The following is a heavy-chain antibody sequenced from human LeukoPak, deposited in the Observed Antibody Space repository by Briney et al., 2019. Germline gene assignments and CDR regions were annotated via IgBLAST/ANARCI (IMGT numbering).Heavy chain of an antibody. CDR1: GFTFSSYA. CDR3: AKSVAIYFYYGLDV. J-gene: IGHJ6*02. Sequence: GGSLRLSCAASGFTFSSYATSWVRQTPGKGLEWVSAISGSGGSTYYADSVKGRFTISRDNSKDTLFLQMVSLRAEDTAPYYCAKSVAIYFYYGLDVWGQGTTVTVSS. D-gene: IGHD3-3*01. CDR2: ISGSGGST. V-gene: IGHV3-23*01.